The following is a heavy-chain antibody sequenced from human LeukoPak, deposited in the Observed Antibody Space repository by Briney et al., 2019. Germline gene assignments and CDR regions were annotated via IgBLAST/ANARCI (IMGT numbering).Heavy chain of an antibody. CDR2: IYSTGNT. CDR1: GASVSSGSYY. Sequence: SETLSLTCVVSGASVSSGSYYWSWIRQPPGKGLEWIGTIYSTGNTYYNPSLKSRLTISVDTSKNQFSLKLSSVTAADTAVYYCARGGESGYDTWGQGSLVTVSS. CDR3: ARGGESGYDT. V-gene: IGHV4-39*01. J-gene: IGHJ5*02. D-gene: IGHD5-12*01.